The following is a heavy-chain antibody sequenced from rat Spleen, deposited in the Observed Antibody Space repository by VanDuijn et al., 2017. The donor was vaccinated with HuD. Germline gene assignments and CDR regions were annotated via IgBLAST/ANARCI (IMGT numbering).Heavy chain of an antibody. D-gene: IGHD1-12*02. V-gene: IGHV5-19*01. CDR3: ATDGYYGGTYYSVYVMDA. J-gene: IGHJ3*01. Sequence: EVHLVESGGGLVQPGRSLKLSCAASGFTFSNYGMHWIRQVPTQGLEWVASISPSGAITNYRDSVKGRFTISRDSAKSTLYLQMDSLRSEDTATYYGATDGYYGGTYYSVYVMDAWGQGTLVTVSS. CDR2: ISPSGAIT. CDR1: GFTFSNYG.